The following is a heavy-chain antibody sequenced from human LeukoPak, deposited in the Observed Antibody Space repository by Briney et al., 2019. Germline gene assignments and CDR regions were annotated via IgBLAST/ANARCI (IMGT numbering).Heavy chain of an antibody. CDR2: ISGSGGST. D-gene: IGHD2-15*01. V-gene: IGHV3-23*01. Sequence: GGSLRLSCAASGFTFSSYAMSWVRQAPGKGLEWVSAISGSGGSTYYADSVKGRFTISRDNCKNTMYLQMNSLRAEDTAVYYCAKDAGYYCSGGSCYRPWFDPWGQGTLVTVSS. CDR1: GFTFSSYA. CDR3: AKDAGYYCSGGSCYRPWFDP. J-gene: IGHJ5*02.